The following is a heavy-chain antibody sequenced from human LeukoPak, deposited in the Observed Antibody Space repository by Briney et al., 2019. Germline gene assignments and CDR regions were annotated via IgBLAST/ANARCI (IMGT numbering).Heavy chain of an antibody. D-gene: IGHD5-12*01. CDR3: ASGYSGFSPPYYFDY. J-gene: IGHJ4*02. CDR2: INHSGST. Sequence: SETLSLTCAVYGGSFSGYYWSWIRQPPGKGLEWIGEINHSGSTNYNPSLKSRVTISVDTSKNQFSLKLSSVTAADTAVYYCASGYSGFSPPYYFDYWGQGTLVTVSS. CDR1: GGSFSGYY. V-gene: IGHV4-34*01.